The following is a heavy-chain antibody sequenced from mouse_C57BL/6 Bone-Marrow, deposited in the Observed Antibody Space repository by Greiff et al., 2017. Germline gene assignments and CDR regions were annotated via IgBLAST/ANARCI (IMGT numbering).Heavy chain of an antibody. J-gene: IGHJ4*01. D-gene: IGHD2-4*01. CDR3: ARQGDYDGDARDY. CDR1: GFTFSSYG. V-gene: IGHV5-6*01. CDR2: ISSGGSYT. Sequence: EVLLVESGGDLVKPGGSLKLSCAASGFTFSSYGMSWVRQTPDKRLEWVATISSGGSYTYYPDSVKGRFTISRDNAKNTLYLQMSSLKSEDTAMYYCARQGDYDGDARDYWGQGTSVTVSS.